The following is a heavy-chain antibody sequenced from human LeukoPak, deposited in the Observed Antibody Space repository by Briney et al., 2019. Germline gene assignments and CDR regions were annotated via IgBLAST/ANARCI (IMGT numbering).Heavy chain of an antibody. V-gene: IGHV4-59*01. CDR3: ARDWELGH. D-gene: IGHD1-26*01. J-gene: IGHJ4*01. CDR2: IYEGGGT. CDR1: GGSISRYF. Sequence: SKTLSLTCTVSGGSISRYFWSWIRQPPGKGLEWIGFIYEGGGTNYNPSLKSRVTISVDTSKAQFSLRLSSMTAADTAVYYCARDWELGHWGRGILVTVSS.